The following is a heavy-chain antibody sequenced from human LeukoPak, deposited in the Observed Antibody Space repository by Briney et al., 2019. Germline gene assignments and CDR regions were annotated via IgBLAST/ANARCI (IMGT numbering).Heavy chain of an antibody. D-gene: IGHD3-9*01. CDR3: ARDDYDTLGYNFHY. V-gene: IGHV3-7*03. CDR1: GFTFSRFW. CDR2: IKQDGSEK. J-gene: IGHJ4*02. Sequence: SGGSLRLSCAASGFTFSRFWMSWVRQAPGKGLEWVANIKQDGSEKNYVDSVKGRFTVSRDNAKNTLYLQMNRLGPEDTAFYYCARDDYDTLGYNFHYWGQGTLVTVSS.